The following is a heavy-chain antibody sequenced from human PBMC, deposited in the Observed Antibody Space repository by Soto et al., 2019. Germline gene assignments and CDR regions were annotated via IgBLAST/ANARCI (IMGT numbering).Heavy chain of an antibody. CDR3: ATVSSVNTYYFDY. J-gene: IGHJ4*02. D-gene: IGHD4-17*01. CDR2: FDPEDGET. CDR1: GYTLTELS. Sequence: ASVKVSCKVSGYTLTELSMHWVRQAPGKGLEWMGGFDPEDGETIYAQKFQGRVTMTEDTTTDTAYMELSSLRSEDTAVYYCATVSSVNTYYFDYWGQGTLVTVSS. V-gene: IGHV1-24*01.